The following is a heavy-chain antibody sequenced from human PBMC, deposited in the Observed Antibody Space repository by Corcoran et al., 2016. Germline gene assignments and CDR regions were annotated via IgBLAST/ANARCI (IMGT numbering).Heavy chain of an antibody. V-gene: IGHV1-69*01. J-gene: IGHJ3*02. Sequence: QVQLVQSGAEVKKPGSSVKVSCKASGGTFSSYAISWVRQAPGQGLEWMGGIIPIFGTANYAQKFQGRVTITADESTSTAYMELRSLRSEDTAVYYCAKGYCSGGSCYGADGACDIWGQGTIVTVSS. CDR2: IIPIFGTA. CDR1: GGTFSSYA. D-gene: IGHD2-15*01. CDR3: AKGYCSGGSCYGADGACDI.